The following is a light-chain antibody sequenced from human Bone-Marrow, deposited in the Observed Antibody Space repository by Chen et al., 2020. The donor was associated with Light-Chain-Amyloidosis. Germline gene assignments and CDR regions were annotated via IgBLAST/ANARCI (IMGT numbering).Light chain of an antibody. V-gene: IGLV3-21*02. CDR2: DDS. J-gene: IGLJ3*02. Sequence: SYVLTHPSSVSVAPGQTATIACGGNNIGSTSVHWYQQTPGQAPLLVVYDDSDRPSGIPERLSGSNSGNTATLTISRVEAGDEADYYCQVWDRSRDRPVFGGGTKLTVL. CDR3: QVWDRSRDRPV. CDR1: NIGSTS.